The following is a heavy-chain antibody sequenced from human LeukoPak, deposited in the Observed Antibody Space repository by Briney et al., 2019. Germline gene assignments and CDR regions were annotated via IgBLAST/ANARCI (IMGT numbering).Heavy chain of an antibody. D-gene: IGHD3-16*01. CDR2: ISSSSYI. V-gene: IGHV3-21*01. Sequence: GGSLRLSCAASGFTFSSYWMSWVRQAPGKGLEWVSSISSSSYIYYADSVKGRFTISRDNAKNSLYLQMNSLRAEDTAVYYCARGRRYYDYVWGSRDSDYWGQGTLVTVSS. CDR3: ARGRRYYDYVWGSRDSDY. J-gene: IGHJ4*02. CDR1: GFTFSSYW.